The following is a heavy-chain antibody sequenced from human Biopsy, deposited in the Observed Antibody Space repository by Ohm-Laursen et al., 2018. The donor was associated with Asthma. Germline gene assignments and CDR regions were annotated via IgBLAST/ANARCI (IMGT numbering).Heavy chain of an antibody. D-gene: IGHD6-13*01. CDR3: VKDIRLQLWGFDS. J-gene: IGHJ4*02. CDR2: ISWNSGTI. V-gene: IGHV3-9*01. Sequence: SLRLSCTASGFSFDDYAMFWVRQAPGKGLEWVSGISWNSGTIGYADSVKGRFTISRDNAKNSLYLQMNSLRGADTALYYCVKDIRLQLWGFDSWGQGTLVTVSS. CDR1: GFSFDDYA.